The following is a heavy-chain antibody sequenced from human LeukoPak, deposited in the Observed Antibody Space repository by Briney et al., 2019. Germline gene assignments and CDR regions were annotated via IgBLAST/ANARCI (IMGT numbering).Heavy chain of an antibody. J-gene: IGHJ6*02. CDR2: INHSGST. CDR1: GGSFSGYY. D-gene: IGHD3-10*01. CDR3: AVRSDYYGMDV. V-gene: IGHV4-34*01. Sequence: SETLSLTCAVYGGSFSGYYWSWIRQPPGKGLEWIGEINHSGSTNYNPSLKSRVTISVDTSKNQFSLKLSSVTAADTAVYYCAVRSDYYGMDVWGQGTTVTVSS.